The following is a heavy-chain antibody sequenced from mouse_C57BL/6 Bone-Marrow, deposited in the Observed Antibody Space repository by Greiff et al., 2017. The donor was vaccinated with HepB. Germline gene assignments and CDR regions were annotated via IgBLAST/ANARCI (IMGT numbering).Heavy chain of an antibody. CDR2: INSDGGST. J-gene: IGHJ2*01. D-gene: IGHD1-1*01. V-gene: IGHV5-2*01. CDR3: ASPHYYGSSYLYYFDY. CDR1: EYEFPSHD. Sequence: EVHLVESGGGLVQPGESLKLSCESNEYEFPSHDMSWVRKTPEKRLELVAAINSDGGSTYYPDTMERRFIISRDNTKKTLYLQMSSLRSEDTALYYCASPHYYGSSYLYYFDYWGQGTTLTVSS.